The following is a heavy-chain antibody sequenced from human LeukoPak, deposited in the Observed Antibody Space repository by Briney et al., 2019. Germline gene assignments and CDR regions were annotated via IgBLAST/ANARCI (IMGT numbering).Heavy chain of an antibody. CDR1: GFTFSSYW. D-gene: IGHD3-16*01. V-gene: IGHV3-7*01. J-gene: IGHJ6*03. CDR3: ARVGSIYYYYMDV. CDR2: IKQDGSEK. Sequence: PGGSLRLSCAASGFTFSSYWMSWVRQAPGKGLEWVANIKQDGSEKYYVDSVKGRFTISRDNAKNSLSLQINSLRAEDTAVYYCARVGSIYYYYMDVWGKGTTVTVSS.